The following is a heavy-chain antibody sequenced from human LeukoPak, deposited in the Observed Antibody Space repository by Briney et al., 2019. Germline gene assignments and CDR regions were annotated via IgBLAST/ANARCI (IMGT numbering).Heavy chain of an antibody. CDR2: INHSGST. D-gene: IGHD2-2*01. CDR3: ARGQIAVVPAARGYYYYGMDV. Sequence: PSETLSFTCAVYGGSFSGYYWSWIRQPPGKGLEWIGEINHSGSTNYNPSLKSRVTISVDTSKNQFSLKLSSVTAADTAVYYCARGQIAVVPAARGYYYYGMDVWGQGTTVTVSS. CDR1: GGSFSGYY. V-gene: IGHV4-34*01. J-gene: IGHJ6*02.